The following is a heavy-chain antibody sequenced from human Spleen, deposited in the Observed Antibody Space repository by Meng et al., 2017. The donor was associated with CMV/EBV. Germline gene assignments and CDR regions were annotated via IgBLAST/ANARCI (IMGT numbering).Heavy chain of an antibody. CDR2: ISGGGDST. CDR1: GFTFIRSA. Sequence: LALSCAASGFTFIRSAMTCVRHAPGEVLELVSAISGGGDSTYYADSVMGRFTISRDNSKNTLYLQMNSLSAEDTAVYYCAEPYSSFDHWGQGTLVTVSS. V-gene: IGHV3-23*01. J-gene: IGHJ4*02. CDR3: AEPYSSFDH. D-gene: IGHD5-18*01.